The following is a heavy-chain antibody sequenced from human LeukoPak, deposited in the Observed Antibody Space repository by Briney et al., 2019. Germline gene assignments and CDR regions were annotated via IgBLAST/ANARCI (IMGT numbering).Heavy chain of an antibody. V-gene: IGHV4-39*07. J-gene: IGHJ3*02. Sequence: SETLSLTCTASGGSISSSSYYWGWIRQPPGKGLEWIGSIYYSGSPYYNPSLKSRVTISVDTSKNRFSLKLSSVTAADTAVYYCATLTGGDDAFDIWGQGTMVTVSS. CDR1: GGSISSSSYY. CDR2: IYYSGSP. D-gene: IGHD4-23*01. CDR3: ATLTGGDDAFDI.